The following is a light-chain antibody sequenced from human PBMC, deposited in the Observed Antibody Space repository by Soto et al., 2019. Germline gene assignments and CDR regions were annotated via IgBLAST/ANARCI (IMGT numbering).Light chain of an antibody. V-gene: IGKV1-5*01. CDR3: QQYNSCPLT. J-gene: IGKJ4*01. CDR1: QSISFW. CDR2: DAS. Sequence: DIQMTQSPSTLSAAVGDRVTITCRASQSISFWLAWYQQQPGSAPNLLIYDASTLGGGVPSRFSGSGSGTEFTLSISNLQPDDLASYYCQQYNSCPLTFGGGTRVEIK.